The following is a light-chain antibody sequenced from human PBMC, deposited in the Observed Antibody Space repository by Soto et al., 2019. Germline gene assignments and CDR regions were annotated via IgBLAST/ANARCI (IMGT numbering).Light chain of an antibody. CDR1: ASNVGTQF. V-gene: IGLV1-51*01. J-gene: IGLJ2*01. CDR2: DNA. CDR3: GTWDTGLSAGV. Sequence: QSALTQPPSLSAAPGQRVTISCSGRASNVGTQFVSWYQQRPGAAPKLLIYDNAKRPSEIPDRFSGSKSDTSATLTITGVQTGDEADYYCGTWDTGLSAGVFGGGTKVTVL.